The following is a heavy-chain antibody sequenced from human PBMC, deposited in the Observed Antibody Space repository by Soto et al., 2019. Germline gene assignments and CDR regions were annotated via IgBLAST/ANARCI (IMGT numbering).Heavy chain of an antibody. V-gene: IGHV3-21*01. D-gene: IGHD1-20*01. J-gene: IGHJ3*02. Sequence: DVQLVESGGGLVKPGGSLRLSCAASGFNFITFSMNWVRQAQGNGLEWVSSLSASSSSIYYAESVKGRFAASRDNAKNSLYLQMNSLTAEHTALYYCVRDAYNRDAFDIWGQGTTVTVSS. CDR3: VRDAYNRDAFDI. CDR2: LSASSSSI. CDR1: GFNFITFS.